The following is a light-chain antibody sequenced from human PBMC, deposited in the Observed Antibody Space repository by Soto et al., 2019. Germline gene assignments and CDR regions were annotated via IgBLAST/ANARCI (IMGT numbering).Light chain of an antibody. J-gene: IGKJ5*01. Sequence: MLITQSPATLSVSPGERVSLSCWASQSVTNKLAWYQQRPGQPPRLLLYDASTRATGVPATFSGSGSGTDFTLTISSLEPEDFAVYYGHQRQYWPPITFGQGTRLEIK. CDR1: QSVTNK. CDR3: HQRQYWPPIT. CDR2: DAS. V-gene: IGKV3-15*01.